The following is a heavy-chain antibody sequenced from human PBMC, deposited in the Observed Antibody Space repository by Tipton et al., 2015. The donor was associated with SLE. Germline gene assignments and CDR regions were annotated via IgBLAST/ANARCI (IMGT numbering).Heavy chain of an antibody. Sequence: TLSLTCTVSGGSISSGSYYWTWIRQHPGKGLEWIGYIYHSGNTYYNPSLKSRVTISVDTSKNQFSLKLNSVTAADTAVYYCAGDYDSGSYRFDFWGQGTLVTVSS. CDR1: GGSISSGSYY. CDR2: IYHSGNT. CDR3: AGDYDSGSYRFDF. J-gene: IGHJ4*02. V-gene: IGHV4-31*03. D-gene: IGHD3-10*01.